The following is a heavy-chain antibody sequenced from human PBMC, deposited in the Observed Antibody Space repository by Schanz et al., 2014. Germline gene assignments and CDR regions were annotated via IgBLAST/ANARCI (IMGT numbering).Heavy chain of an antibody. V-gene: IGHV3-23*01. CDR3: VRDSFFAFDY. CDR2: ISGGDGTA. D-gene: IGHD3-3*01. J-gene: IGHJ4*02. Sequence: EVHLLESGGGLVPPGGSLRLSCAASGFNFSDYAMCWVRQAPGKGLEWVSAISGGDGTAYYTDSVKGRFTISRDKSKSPLYLQMNSLRAEDTAVYYCVRDSFFAFDYWGQGTLXTVSS. CDR1: GFNFSDYA.